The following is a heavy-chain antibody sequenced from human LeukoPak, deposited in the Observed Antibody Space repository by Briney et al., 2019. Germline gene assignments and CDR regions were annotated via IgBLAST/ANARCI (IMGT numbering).Heavy chain of an antibody. D-gene: IGHD1-26*01. CDR2: MNPNSGNT. V-gene: IGHV1-8*03. CDR1: GYTFTSYD. CDR3: ARGGNYWPQWWFDP. J-gene: IGHJ5*02. Sequence: ASVKVSCKASGYTFTSYDINWVRQATGQGLEWMGWMNPNSGNTGYAQKFQGRVTITRNTSISTAYMELNSVTPADTAVYYCARGGNYWPQWWFDPWGRGTLVSVSS.